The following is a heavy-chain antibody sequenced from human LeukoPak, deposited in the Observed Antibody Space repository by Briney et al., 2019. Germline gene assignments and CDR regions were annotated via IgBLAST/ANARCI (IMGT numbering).Heavy chain of an antibody. V-gene: IGHV1-18*01. J-gene: IGHJ1*01. CDR2: ISAYNGNT. Sequence: EASVKVSCNASGYTFTSYGISWVRQAPGQGLEWMGWISAYNGNTNYAQKLQGRVTMTTDTSTSTVYMELRSLRSDDTAVYYCARSRSVPGYLRHWGQGTLVTVSS. CDR1: GYTFTSYG. D-gene: IGHD3-16*01. CDR3: ARSRSVPGYLRH.